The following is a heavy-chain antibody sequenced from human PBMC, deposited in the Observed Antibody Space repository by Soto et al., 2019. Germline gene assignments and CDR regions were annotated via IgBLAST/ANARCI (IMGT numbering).Heavy chain of an antibody. J-gene: IGHJ3*02. CDR2: IYHSGST. CDR1: GGSVSSGSYY. CDR3: ARGEPFGSYWAFDI. D-gene: IGHD1-26*01. Sequence: SETLSLTCTVSGGSVSSGSYYWSWIRQPPGKGLEWIGYIYHSGSTYYNPSLKSRVTISVDRSKNQFSLKLSSVTAADTAVYYCARGEPFGSYWAFDIWGQGTMVTVSS. V-gene: IGHV4-30-2*01.